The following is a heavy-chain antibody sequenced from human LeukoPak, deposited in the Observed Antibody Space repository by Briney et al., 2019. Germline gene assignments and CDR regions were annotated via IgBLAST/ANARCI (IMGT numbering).Heavy chain of an antibody. J-gene: IGHJ2*01. CDR2: INTDGSIT. CDR3: AKGGRAAADRNFDL. CDR1: GFAFSHYR. D-gene: IGHD6-13*01. V-gene: IGHV3-74*01. Sequence: GGSLRLSCAASGFAFSHYRMHWVRQGPGEGLVRVSLINTDGSITTYVDSVKGRFTISRDNSKDTLYLQMNSLRAEDTAVYYCAKGGRAAADRNFDLWGRGTLVTVSS.